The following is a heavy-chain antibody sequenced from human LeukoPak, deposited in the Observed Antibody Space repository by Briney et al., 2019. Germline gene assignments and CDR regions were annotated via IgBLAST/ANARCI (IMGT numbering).Heavy chain of an antibody. CDR1: GGSISSSSYY. CDR3: ARVHYDFWSGYLNWFDP. CDR2: IYYSGST. J-gene: IGHJ5*02. D-gene: IGHD3-3*01. V-gene: IGHV4-39*07. Sequence: SETLSLTCTVSGGSISSSSYYWGWIRQPPGKGLEWIGSIYYSGSTYYNPSLKSRVTISVDTSKIQFSLKLSSVTAADTAVYYCARVHYDFWSGYLNWFDPWGQGTLVTVSS.